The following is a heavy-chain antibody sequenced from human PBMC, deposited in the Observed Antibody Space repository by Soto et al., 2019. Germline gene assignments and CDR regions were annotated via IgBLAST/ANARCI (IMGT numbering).Heavy chain of an antibody. CDR1: GFTFDDYA. Sequence: EVQLVESGGGLVQPGRSLRLSCAASGFTFDDYAMHWVRQAPGKGLAWVSGISWNSGSIGYADSVKGRFTISRDNAKNSLYLQMNSLRAEDTALYYCAKADGYFDLWGRGTLVTVSS. J-gene: IGHJ2*01. V-gene: IGHV3-9*01. CDR2: ISWNSGSI. CDR3: AKADGYFDL.